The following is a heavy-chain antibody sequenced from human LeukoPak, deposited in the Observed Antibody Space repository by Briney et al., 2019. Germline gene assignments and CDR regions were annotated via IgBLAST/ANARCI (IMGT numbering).Heavy chain of an antibody. V-gene: IGHV3-53*01. Sequence: PGGSLRLSCAASGLTVSSNYMSWVRQAPGKGLEWVSVIYTGGTTFYADSVRGRFTISRDNSKNTLYLQMNSPRAEDTAVYYCATDQGGGIGIYYVALGYWGQGTLVTVSS. CDR3: ATDQGGGIGIYYVALGY. J-gene: IGHJ4*02. CDR1: GLTVSSNY. CDR2: IYTGGTT. D-gene: IGHD1-26*01.